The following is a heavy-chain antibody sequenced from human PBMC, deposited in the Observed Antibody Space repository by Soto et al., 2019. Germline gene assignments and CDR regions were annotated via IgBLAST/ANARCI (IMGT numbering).Heavy chain of an antibody. D-gene: IGHD3-10*01. CDR3: ARHNYGSGSTYFDY. J-gene: IGHJ4*02. Sequence: QVQLQESGPGLVKPSETLSLTCTVSGGSITGYYWSWIRQPPGKGLEWIGYIFNSGSTNYHPSLKGRVTISVDTSKNQFSLKLNSMTAADTGVYYCARHNYGSGSTYFDYWGQGTLVTVSS. CDR1: GGSITGYY. CDR2: IFNSGST. V-gene: IGHV4-59*08.